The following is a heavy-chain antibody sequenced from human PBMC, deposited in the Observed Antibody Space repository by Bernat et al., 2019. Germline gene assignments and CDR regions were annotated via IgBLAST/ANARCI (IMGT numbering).Heavy chain of an antibody. CDR2: LWYDGSNK. Sequence: QVQLVESGGGVVQPGRSLRLSCAASGFTFSSYGMHWVRQAPGKGLEWVAVLWYDGSNKYYADSVKGRFTSTRDNSKNTLYLQMNSLRAEDTAVYYCARDSRWNYDYWGQGTLVTVSS. D-gene: IGHD1-7*01. CDR1: GFTFSSYG. CDR3: ARDSRWNYDY. V-gene: IGHV3-33*01. J-gene: IGHJ4*02.